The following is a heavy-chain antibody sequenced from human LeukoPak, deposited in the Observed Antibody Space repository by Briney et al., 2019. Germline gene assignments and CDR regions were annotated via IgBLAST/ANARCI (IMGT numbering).Heavy chain of an antibody. V-gene: IGHV1-18*01. CDR3: ARPSRGRGPIDYYYYCMDV. J-gene: IGHJ6*03. CDR2: ISAYNGNT. CDR1: GYTFTSYG. D-gene: IGHD2-15*01. Sequence: ASVKVSCKASGYTFTSYGISWVRQAPGQGLEWMGWISAYNGNTNYAQKLQGRVTMTTDTSTSTAYMELRSLRSDDTAVYYCARPSRGRGPIDYYYYCMDVWGKGTTVTVSS.